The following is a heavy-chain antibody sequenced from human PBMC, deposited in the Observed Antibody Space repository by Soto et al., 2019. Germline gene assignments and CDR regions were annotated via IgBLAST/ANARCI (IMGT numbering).Heavy chain of an antibody. V-gene: IGHV3-30*18. D-gene: IGHD2-21*01. CDR2: ISRDGSVR. J-gene: IGHJ4*02. Sequence: QVQLVESGGGVVQPGRSLRLSCAASGFTFSNYGIHWVRQAPGNGLEWVAVISRDGSVRYYADSVKGRFTISRDNSKNXLYLQVNNRRPEDTAVYYCAKEYCGGHCSSDYFDYWGQGTLVTVSS. CDR1: GFTFSNYG. CDR3: AKEYCGGHCSSDYFDY.